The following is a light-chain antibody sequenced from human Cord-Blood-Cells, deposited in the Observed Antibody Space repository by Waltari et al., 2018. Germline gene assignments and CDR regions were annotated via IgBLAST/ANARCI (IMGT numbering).Light chain of an antibody. CDR3: QQSYSTPLT. CDR2: AAS. CDR1: QSISSY. Sequence: KITSSPSSLSAFVRDSVTLPCRASQSISSYVNWSQQKPGKAPKLLIYAASSLQSGVPSRFSGSGSGTDFTLTISSLQPEDFATYDCQQSYSTPLTFGGGTKVELK. J-gene: IGKJ4*01. V-gene: IGKV1-39*01.